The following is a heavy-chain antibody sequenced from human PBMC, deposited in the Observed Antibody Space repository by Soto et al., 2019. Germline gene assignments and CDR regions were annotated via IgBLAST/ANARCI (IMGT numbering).Heavy chain of an antibody. CDR3: ARRYEDVVVTGTLDY. D-gene: IGHD6-19*01. J-gene: IGHJ4*02. CDR2: INHSGST. CDR1: GESFSGHY. V-gene: IGHV4-34*01. Sequence: QVQLHQWGAGLLKPSETLSLTCAVYGESFSGHYWTWIRQAPGKGLEWIGEINHSGSTNYNPSLKIRVTISADTSKNQFSLEVTSVTAADTAVYYCARRYEDVVVTGTLDYWGQGNLVTVSS.